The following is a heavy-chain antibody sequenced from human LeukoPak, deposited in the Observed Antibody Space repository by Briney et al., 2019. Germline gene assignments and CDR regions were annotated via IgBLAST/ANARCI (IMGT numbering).Heavy chain of an antibody. J-gene: IGHJ4*02. CDR2: NIPIFGTA. Sequence: SVKVSCKASGGTFSSYAISWVRQAPGQGLEWMGGNIPIFGTANYAQKFQGRVTITADESTSTAYMELSSLRSEDTAVYYCASAVDTAHSRTKYYFDYWGQGTLVTVSS. D-gene: IGHD5-18*01. CDR1: GGTFSSYA. CDR3: ASAVDTAHSRTKYYFDY. V-gene: IGHV1-69*13.